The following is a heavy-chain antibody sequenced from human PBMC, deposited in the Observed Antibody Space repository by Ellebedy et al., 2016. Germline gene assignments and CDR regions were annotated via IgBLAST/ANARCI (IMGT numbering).Heavy chain of an antibody. D-gene: IGHD2-8*01. J-gene: IGHJ4*02. CDR2: IWYDGSNK. Sequence: GGSLRLSCAASGFTFSSYGMHWVRQAPGKGLEWVAVIWYDGSNKYYADSVKGRFTISRDNSKNTLYLQMNSLRAEDTAVYYCARDLFPGGYCTNGVCSSVDYWGQGTLVTVFS. V-gene: IGHV3-33*01. CDR1: GFTFSSYG. CDR3: ARDLFPGGYCTNGVCSSVDY.